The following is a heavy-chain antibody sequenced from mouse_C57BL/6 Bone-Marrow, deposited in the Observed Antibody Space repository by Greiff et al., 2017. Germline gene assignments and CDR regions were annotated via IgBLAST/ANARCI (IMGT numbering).Heavy chain of an antibody. CDR1: GYTFTSYW. Sequence: QVQLQQPGAELVRPGTSVKLSCKASGYTFTSYWMHWVKQRPGQGLEWIGVIDPSDSYTNYNQKFKGKATLTVDTSSSTAYMQLSSLTSDDSAVYYCARYPHYYAMDYWGQGTSVTVSS. V-gene: IGHV1-59*01. J-gene: IGHJ4*01. CDR2: IDPSDSYT. CDR3: ARYPHYYAMDY.